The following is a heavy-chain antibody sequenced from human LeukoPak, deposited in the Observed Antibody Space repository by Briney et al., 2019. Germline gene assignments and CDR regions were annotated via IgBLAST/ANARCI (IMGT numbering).Heavy chain of an antibody. CDR2: IIPIFGIA. CDR1: GGTFSSYA. D-gene: IGHD2-2*01. Sequence: ASVKVSCKASGGTFSSYAISWVRQAPGQGLEWMGGIIPIFGIANCAQKFQGRVTITADKSTSTAYMELSSLRSEDTAVYYCARPRYCSSTSCSFDYWGQGTLVTVSS. V-gene: IGHV1-69*10. J-gene: IGHJ4*02. CDR3: ARPRYCSSTSCSFDY.